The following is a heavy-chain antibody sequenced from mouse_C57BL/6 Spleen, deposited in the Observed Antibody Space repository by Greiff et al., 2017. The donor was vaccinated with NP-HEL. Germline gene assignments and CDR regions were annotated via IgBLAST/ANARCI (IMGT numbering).Heavy chain of an antibody. CDR3: ARARVYYFDY. V-gene: IGHV5-16*01. J-gene: IGHJ2*01. CDR1: GFTFSDYY. CDR2: INYDGSST. Sequence: EVKLMESEGGLVQPGSSMKLSCTASGFTFSDYYMAWVRQVPEKGLEWVANINYDGSSTYYLDSLKSRFIISRDNAKNILYLQMSSLKSEDTATYYCARARVYYFDYWGQGTTLTVSS.